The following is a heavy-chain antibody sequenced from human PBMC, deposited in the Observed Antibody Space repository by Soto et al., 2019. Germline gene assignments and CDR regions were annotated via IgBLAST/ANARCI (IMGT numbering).Heavy chain of an antibody. CDR3: AKDRDIVLVPAAYGMDV. Sequence: QVQLVESGGGVVQPGRSLRLSCAASGFTFSSYGMHWVRQAPGKGLEWVAVISYDGSNKYYPDSVKGRFTISRDNSKNTLYLQMNSVGAEDTAGYYCAKDRDIVLVPAAYGMDVWGQGTTVTVPS. V-gene: IGHV3-30*18. CDR1: GFTFSSYG. J-gene: IGHJ6*02. D-gene: IGHD2-2*01. CDR2: ISYDGSNK.